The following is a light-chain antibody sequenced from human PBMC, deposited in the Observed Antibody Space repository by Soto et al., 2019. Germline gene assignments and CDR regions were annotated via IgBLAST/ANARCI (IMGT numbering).Light chain of an antibody. V-gene: IGKV1-12*01. Sequence: DIQMTQSPPSVSASVGDRVTITCRASQDVGKWVAWYQQKSGKAPTLLIHGASNLQSGVPPRYSGSGYGTDFTLTISSLQPEDFATYYCQQANSFPITFGQGTKVDIK. CDR3: QQANSFPIT. CDR2: GAS. J-gene: IGKJ1*01. CDR1: QDVGKW.